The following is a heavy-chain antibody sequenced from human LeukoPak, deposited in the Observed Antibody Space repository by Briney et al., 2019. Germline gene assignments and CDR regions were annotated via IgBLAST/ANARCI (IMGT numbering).Heavy chain of an antibody. CDR2: IGASNDDT. CDR1: GYIFINYG. Sequence: ASVKVSCKASGYIFINYGISWVRQAPGQGLEWLGRIGASNDDTHYGQRFQGRVTMTTDTSTSTAYMELRSLRSDDTAVYYCARDSLWGSYRYIDYWGQGTLVTVSS. J-gene: IGHJ4*02. V-gene: IGHV1-18*01. CDR3: ARDSLWGSYRYIDY. D-gene: IGHD3-16*02.